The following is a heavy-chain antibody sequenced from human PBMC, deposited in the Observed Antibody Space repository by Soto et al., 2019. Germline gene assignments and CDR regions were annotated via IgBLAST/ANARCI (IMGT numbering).Heavy chain of an antibody. Sequence: QVHLVQSGGEVKKTGASVTVSCNASGYRFASYAIGWVRQAPGQGLEWVGWISAYNGNTRYAQKLQGRVTMTTDTSTSTAYMELRSLKSDDTAVYYCARERVTLVRGPQNWFDPWGQGTLVTVSS. CDR3: ARERVTLVRGPQNWFDP. CDR2: ISAYNGNT. D-gene: IGHD3-10*01. J-gene: IGHJ5*02. V-gene: IGHV1-18*01. CDR1: GYRFASYA.